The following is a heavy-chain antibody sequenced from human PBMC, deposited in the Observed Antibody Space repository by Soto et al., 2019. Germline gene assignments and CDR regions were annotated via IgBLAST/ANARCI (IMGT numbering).Heavy chain of an antibody. J-gene: IGHJ4*02. CDR1: GFALTNNP. D-gene: IGHD2-15*01. CDR2: LTPAGTT. CDR3: TKRATTVPTPGNYFDC. Sequence: EVQLLESGEAWFNPGGSWRLSVAPPGFALTNNPIVWVAKPPGRGSKGVSTLTPAGTTYYADSVKGRFTISRDNYRNTLSLQMYNLRAEDTARYYCTKRATTVPTPGNYFDCWGQGTLVTVSS. V-gene: IGHV3-23*01.